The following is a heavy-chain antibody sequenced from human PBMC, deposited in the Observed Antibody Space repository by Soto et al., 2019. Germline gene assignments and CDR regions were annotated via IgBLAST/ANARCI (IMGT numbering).Heavy chain of an antibody. Sequence: PSVTLSLTCTVSGGTIHHYYWTWIRQPPGKGLEWMGYIYYSGTTTNYNPSLKSRVTLSVDTSKNQFSLKLSSVTAADTAVYYCARLGGSFAVPHFDYWGQGTLVTVSS. V-gene: IGHV4-59*08. D-gene: IGHD1-26*01. J-gene: IGHJ4*02. CDR2: IYYSGTTT. CDR1: GGTIHHYY. CDR3: ARLGGSFAVPHFDY.